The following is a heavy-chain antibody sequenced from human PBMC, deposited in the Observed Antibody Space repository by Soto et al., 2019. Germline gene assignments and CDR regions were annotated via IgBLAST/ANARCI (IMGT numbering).Heavy chain of an antibody. D-gene: IGHD2-2*02. CDR2: IYWDDDK. V-gene: IGHV2-5*02. J-gene: IGHJ2*01. CDR3: AHTDLGYCRSTSCYNDWYFDL. Sequence: QITLKESGPTLVKPTQTLTLTCTFSGFSLSTSGVGVGWIRQPPGKALEWLALIYWDDDKRYSPSLKSRLTITKDTSKNQVVLTMTNMDPVDTATYYCAHTDLGYCRSTSCYNDWYFDLWGRGTLVTVSS. CDR1: GFSLSTSGVG.